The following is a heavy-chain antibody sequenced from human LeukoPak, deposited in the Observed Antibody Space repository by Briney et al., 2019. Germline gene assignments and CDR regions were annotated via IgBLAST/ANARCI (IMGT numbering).Heavy chain of an antibody. V-gene: IGHV3-53*01. D-gene: IGHD3-22*01. CDR3: AKVPFSVYYDSTGYYYYFDY. CDR1: GFTVSSKY. CDR2: IYSSGDA. J-gene: IGHJ4*02. Sequence: GGSLRLTCAASGFTVSSKYMSWVRQTPGKGLQWVALIYSSGDAYTPDSVKGRFTISRDDSENTLYLQMDSLRADDTAVYYCAKVPFSVYYDSTGYYYYFDYWGQGTLVTVSS.